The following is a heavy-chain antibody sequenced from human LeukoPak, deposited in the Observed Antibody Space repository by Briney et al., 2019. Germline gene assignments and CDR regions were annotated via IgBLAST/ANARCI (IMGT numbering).Heavy chain of an antibody. CDR1: GGSFSGYY. Sequence: PSETLSLTCAVYGGSFSGYYWSWIRQPRGKGLEWIGEINHSGSTNYNPSLKSRVTISVDTSKDQFSLKLSSVTAADTAVYYCARGPRVTMVRGLPRWFDPWGQGTLVTVSS. CDR2: INHSGST. V-gene: IGHV4-34*01. D-gene: IGHD3-10*01. CDR3: ARGPRVTMVRGLPRWFDP. J-gene: IGHJ5*02.